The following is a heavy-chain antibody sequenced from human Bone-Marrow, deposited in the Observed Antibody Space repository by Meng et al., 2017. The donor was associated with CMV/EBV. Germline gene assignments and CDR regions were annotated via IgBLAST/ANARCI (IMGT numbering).Heavy chain of an antibody. CDR3: AKTRQITHWRRDYYGMDV. J-gene: IGHJ6*02. CDR1: GFTVSSNY. Sequence: GESLKISCAASGFTVSSNYMSWVRQAPGKGLEWVSVIYSGGSTYYADSVKGRFTISRDNSKNTLYLQMNSLRAEDTAVYYCAKTRQITHWRRDYYGMDVWGQGTTVTVSS. CDR2: IYSGGST. D-gene: IGHD3-3*01. V-gene: IGHV3-53*01.